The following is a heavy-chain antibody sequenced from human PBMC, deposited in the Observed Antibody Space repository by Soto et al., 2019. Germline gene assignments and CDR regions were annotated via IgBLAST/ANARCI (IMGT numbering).Heavy chain of an antibody. J-gene: IGHJ4*02. V-gene: IGHV1-69*13. CDR1: GGTFSSYA. Sequence: SVKVSCKASGGTFSSYAISWVRQAPGQGLEWMGGIIPIFGTANYAQRFQGRVTITADESTSTAYMELSSLRSEDTAVYYCARTDAKGAVEMATLSLDYWGQGTLVTVSS. CDR2: IIPIFGTA. CDR3: ARTDAKGAVEMATLSLDY. D-gene: IGHD5-12*01.